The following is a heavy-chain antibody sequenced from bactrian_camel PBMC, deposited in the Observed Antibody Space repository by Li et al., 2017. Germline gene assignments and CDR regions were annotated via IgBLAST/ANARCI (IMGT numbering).Heavy chain of an antibody. V-gene: IGHV3S63*01. CDR2: VNMGAGRT. D-gene: IGHD6*01. CDR1: GVIFYDYC. CDR3: AAVEGRDSRYLPVHASEYKY. J-gene: IGHJ4*01. Sequence: QVQLVESGGGSVQAGGSLSLSCVASGVIFYDYCLGWFRQAPGKECEGVAAVNMGAGRTYYSDSVKGRFTISQDTTNNTVYLQMNTLKPEDTAMYYCAAVEGRDSRYLPVHASEYKYWGQGTQVTVS.